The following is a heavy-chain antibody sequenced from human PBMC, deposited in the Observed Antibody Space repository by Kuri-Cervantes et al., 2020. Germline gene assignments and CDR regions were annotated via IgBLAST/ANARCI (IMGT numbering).Heavy chain of an antibody. J-gene: IGHJ2*01. V-gene: IGHV3-30*04. CDR1: GFTFSSYA. CDR3: ARGYCTNGVCRHWYFDL. D-gene: IGHD2-8*01. Sequence: GESLKISCAASGFTFSSYAMHWVRQAPGKGLEWVAVISYDGSNKYYADSVKGRFTISRDNSKNTLYLQMNSLRAEDTAVYYCARGYCTNGVCRHWYFDLWGRGTLVTVSS. CDR2: ISYDGSNK.